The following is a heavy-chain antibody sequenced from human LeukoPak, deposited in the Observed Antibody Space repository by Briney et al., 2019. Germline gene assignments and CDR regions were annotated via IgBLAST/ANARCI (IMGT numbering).Heavy chain of an antibody. CDR3: AAAPIDSSSWKEYDAFDI. CDR2: IVVGSGNT. Sequence: GTSVKVSCKASGFTFTSSALQWVRQARGQRLEWIGWIVVGSGNTNYAQKFQERVTITRDMSTSTAYMELSSLRSEDTAVYYCAAAPIDSSSWKEYDAFDIWGQGTMVTVSS. J-gene: IGHJ3*02. CDR1: GFTFTSSA. D-gene: IGHD6-13*01. V-gene: IGHV1-58*01.